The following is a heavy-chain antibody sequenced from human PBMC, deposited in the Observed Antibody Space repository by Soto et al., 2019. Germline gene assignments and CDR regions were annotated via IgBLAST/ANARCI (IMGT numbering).Heavy chain of an antibody. CDR1: GDSVSSKDAA. J-gene: IGHJ1*01. CDR3: ARTEGYFNL. V-gene: IGHV6-1*01. CDR2: TYYRSKWYS. Sequence: PSQTLSLTCAISGDSVSSKDAAWNWIRQSPSRGLEWLGRTYYRSKWYSEYAVSVRGRITINPDTSKNHFSLQLNSVTPEDTAVYYCARTEGYFNLWGQGTLVTVSS.